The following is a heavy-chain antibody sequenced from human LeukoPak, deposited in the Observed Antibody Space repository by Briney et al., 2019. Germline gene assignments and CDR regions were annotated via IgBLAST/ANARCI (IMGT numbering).Heavy chain of an antibody. V-gene: IGHV4-34*01. CDR3: AWWIQLWRY. D-gene: IGHD5-18*01. CDR1: GGSFSGYY. J-gene: IGHJ4*02. CDR2: IYYSGST. Sequence: SETLSLTCAVYGGSFSGYYWSWIRQPPGKGLEWIGSIYYSGSTYYNPSLKSRVTISVDTSKNQFSLKLSSVTAADTAVYYCAWWIQLWRYWGQGTLVTVSS.